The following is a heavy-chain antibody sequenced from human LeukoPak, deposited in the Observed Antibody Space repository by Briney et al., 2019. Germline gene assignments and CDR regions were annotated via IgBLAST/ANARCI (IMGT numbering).Heavy chain of an antibody. J-gene: IGHJ4*02. V-gene: IGHV4-4*07. CDR3: ARQYSTYYFDY. CDR2: IYTSGST. D-gene: IGHD2-15*01. CDR1: GGSISSYY. Sequence: SETLSLTCTVSGGSISSYYWSWIRQPAGKGLEWIGRIYTSGSTNYNPSLESRVTISVDTSKSQFSLKLSSVTAADTAVYYCARQYSTYYFDYWGQGTLVTVSS.